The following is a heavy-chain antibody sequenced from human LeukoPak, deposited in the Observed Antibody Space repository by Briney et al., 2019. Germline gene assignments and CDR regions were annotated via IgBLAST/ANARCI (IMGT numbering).Heavy chain of an antibody. CDR1: GGSISSSSYY. J-gene: IGHJ4*02. Sequence: SETLSLTCTVSGGSISSSSYYWGWIRQPPGKGLEWIGNIYYSGSTYYNPSLKSRVTISVDTSKNQFSLKLSSVTAADTAVYYCARGMVRGVYYFDYWGQGTLVTVSS. CDR2: IYYSGST. D-gene: IGHD3-10*01. CDR3: ARGMVRGVYYFDY. V-gene: IGHV4-39*07.